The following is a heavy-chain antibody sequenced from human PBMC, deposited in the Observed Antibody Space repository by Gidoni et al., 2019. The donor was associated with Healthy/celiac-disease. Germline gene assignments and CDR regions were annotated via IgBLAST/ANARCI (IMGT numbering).Heavy chain of an antibody. CDR3: ARAIRGYSYGQQRYYFDY. Sequence: EVQLVESGGGLVQPGGSLRLSCAASGFTFSSYWMSGVRPAPRKGLEWVANIKQDGSEKYYVDSVKGRFTISRDNAKNSLYLQMNSLRAEDTAVYYCARAIRGYSYGQQRYYFDYWGQGTLVTVSS. CDR1: GFTFSSYW. J-gene: IGHJ4*02. V-gene: IGHV3-7*01. CDR2: IKQDGSEK. D-gene: IGHD5-18*01.